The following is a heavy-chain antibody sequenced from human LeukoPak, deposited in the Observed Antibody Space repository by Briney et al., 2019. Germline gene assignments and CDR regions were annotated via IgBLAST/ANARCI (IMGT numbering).Heavy chain of an antibody. V-gene: IGHV3-11*05. D-gene: IGHD6-13*01. Sequence: GGSLRLSCDASGFTFSDYYMTWIRQAPGKGLEWVSHISSSGSYRNYADSVKGRFTISRDNANNSLYLQINSLRAEDTAVYYCARADSSSWFDYWGQGALVTVSS. CDR3: ARADSSSWFDY. CDR2: ISSSGSYR. J-gene: IGHJ4*02. CDR1: GFTFSDYY.